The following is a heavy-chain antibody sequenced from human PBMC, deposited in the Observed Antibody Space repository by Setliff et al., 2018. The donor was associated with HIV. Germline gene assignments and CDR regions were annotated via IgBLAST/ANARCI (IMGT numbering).Heavy chain of an antibody. Sequence: ASVKVSCKASGYTFTSYYMNWVRQAPGQGLEWMGIINPSGGSSTYAQKFQGRVTMTRDTSTNTVYMELSSLRSEDTAVYYCARGWESRYQLLPGPFDYWGQGTLVTVS. V-gene: IGHV1-46*01. D-gene: IGHD2-2*01. CDR3: ARGWESRYQLLPGPFDY. CDR1: GYTFTSYY. CDR2: INPSGGSS. J-gene: IGHJ4*02.